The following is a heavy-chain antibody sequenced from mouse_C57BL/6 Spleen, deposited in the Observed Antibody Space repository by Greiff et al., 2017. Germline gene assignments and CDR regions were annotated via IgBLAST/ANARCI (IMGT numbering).Heavy chain of an antibody. Sequence: EVMLVESEGGLVQPGSSMKLSCTASGFTFSDYYMAWVRQVPEKGLEWVANINYDGSSTYYLDSLKSRFIISRDNAKNILYLQMSSLKSEDTATYYCARGMDYYGSSDYAMDYWGQGTSVTVSS. CDR1: GFTFSDYY. V-gene: IGHV5-16*01. CDR3: ARGMDYYGSSDYAMDY. CDR2: INYDGSST. D-gene: IGHD1-1*01. J-gene: IGHJ4*01.